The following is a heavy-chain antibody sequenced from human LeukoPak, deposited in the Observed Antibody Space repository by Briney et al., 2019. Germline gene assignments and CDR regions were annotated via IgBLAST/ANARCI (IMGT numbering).Heavy chain of an antibody. D-gene: IGHD6-19*01. CDR1: GGTFSSYA. Sequence: SVKASCKASGGTFSSYAISWVRQAPGQGLEWMGGIIPIFGTANYAQKFQGRVTITADESTSTAYMELSSLRSEDTAVYYCARALYAVAGTWWFDPWGQGTLVTVSS. J-gene: IGHJ5*02. CDR3: ARALYAVAGTWWFDP. CDR2: IIPIFGTA. V-gene: IGHV1-69*13.